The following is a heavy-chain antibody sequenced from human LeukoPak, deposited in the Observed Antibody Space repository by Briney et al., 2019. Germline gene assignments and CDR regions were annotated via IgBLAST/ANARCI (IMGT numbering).Heavy chain of an antibody. V-gene: IGHV4-59*01. CDR2: IYYSGST. D-gene: IGHD3-22*01. Sequence: SETLSLTCTVSGGSISSYYWSWIRQPPGKGLEWIGYIYYSGSTNYNPSLKSRVTISVDTSKNQFSLKLSSVTAADTAVYYCARAVPYYYDSSGYTFYYWGQGTLVTVSS. CDR3: ARAVPYYYDSSGYTFYY. J-gene: IGHJ4*02. CDR1: GGSISSYY.